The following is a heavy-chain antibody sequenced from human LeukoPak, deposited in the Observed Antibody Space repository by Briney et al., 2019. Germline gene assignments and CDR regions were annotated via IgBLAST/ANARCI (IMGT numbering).Heavy chain of an antibody. CDR1: VYTFSGYY. CDR3: AKGGLTERWLQVDFVY. CDR2: INPNSGGT. Sequence: ASVTVSCKDSVYTFSGYYLHWVRQAPGQGLEWMGWINPNSGGTNFAQKFQGRVSMTRDTSISTAYMELRRLTSDDTAVYYCAKGGLTERWLQVDFVYWGQGTLVTVSS. D-gene: IGHD5-24*01. J-gene: IGHJ4*02. V-gene: IGHV1-2*02.